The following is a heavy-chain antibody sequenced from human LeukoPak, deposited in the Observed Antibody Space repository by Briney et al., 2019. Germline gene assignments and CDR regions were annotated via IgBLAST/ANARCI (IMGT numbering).Heavy chain of an antibody. J-gene: IGHJ4*02. CDR3: AKATGYCSSTSWHYFDY. Sequence: PGGSLRLSCAASGFTFDDYAMHWVRQAPGKGLEWVSGISWNSGSIGYADSVKGRFTISRDNAKNSLYLQMNSLRAEDTALYYCAKATGYCSSTSWHYFDYWGQGSLVTV. V-gene: IGHV3-9*01. D-gene: IGHD2-2*01. CDR1: GFTFDDYA. CDR2: ISWNSGSI.